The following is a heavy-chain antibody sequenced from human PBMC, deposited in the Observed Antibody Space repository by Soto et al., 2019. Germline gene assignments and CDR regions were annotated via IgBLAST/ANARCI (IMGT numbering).Heavy chain of an antibody. V-gene: IGHV3-23*01. D-gene: IGHD3-3*01. Sequence: PGGSLRLSCAAFGFSFGSYALSWVRQAPGKGLEWVSTISGSDGKTFYADSVKGRFSISRDTSQSTLYPQMNSLRADDTAMYYCARWSYLDYWGQGTRVTVSS. CDR3: ARWSYLDY. J-gene: IGHJ4*02. CDR2: ISGSDGKT. CDR1: GFSFGSYA.